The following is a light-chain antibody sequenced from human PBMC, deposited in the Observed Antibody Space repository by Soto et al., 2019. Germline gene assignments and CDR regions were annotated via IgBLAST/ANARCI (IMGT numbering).Light chain of an antibody. J-gene: IGKJ1*01. V-gene: IGKV1-39*01. CDR2: AAS. CDR1: QDINNY. CDR3: QQSYSTPWT. Sequence: DTHMTQAPYSMYSTFRERLTITLQASQDINNYLNWYQQKPGKAPKLLIYAASSLQSGVPSRFSGSGSGTDFTLTISSLQPEDFATYYCQQSYSTPWTFGQGSNVDI.